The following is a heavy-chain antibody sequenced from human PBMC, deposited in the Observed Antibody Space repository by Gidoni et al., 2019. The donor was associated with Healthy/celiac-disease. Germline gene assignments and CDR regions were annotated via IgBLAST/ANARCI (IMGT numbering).Heavy chain of an antibody. CDR3: ARATIFGVVSNWFDP. CDR2: IYTSGST. D-gene: IGHD3-3*01. V-gene: IGHV4-61*02. J-gene: IGHJ5*02. CDR1: GGSISTGSYY. Sequence: QVQLQESGPGLVKPSQTLSLTCPVPGGSISTGSYYWSWIRQPAGKGLEWIGRIYTSGSTNYNPSLKSRVTISVDTSKNQFSLKLSSVTAADTAVYYCARATIFGVVSNWFDPWGQGTLVTVSS.